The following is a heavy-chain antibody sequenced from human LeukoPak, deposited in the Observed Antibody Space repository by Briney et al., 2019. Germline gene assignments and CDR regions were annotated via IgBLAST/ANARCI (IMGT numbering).Heavy chain of an antibody. CDR2: LRYDGSNK. V-gene: IGHV3-30*02. J-gene: IGHJ4*02. CDR1: GFTFSSYG. D-gene: IGHD5-18*01. CDR3: AKDFDAGYSYSHPLDY. Sequence: PGGSLRLSCAASGFTFSSYGMHWVRQAPGRGREGVAFLRYDGSNKYYADSVKGRFTISRDSSKNTLYLQMNSLRAEDTAVYYCAKDFDAGYSYSHPLDYWGQGTLVTVSS.